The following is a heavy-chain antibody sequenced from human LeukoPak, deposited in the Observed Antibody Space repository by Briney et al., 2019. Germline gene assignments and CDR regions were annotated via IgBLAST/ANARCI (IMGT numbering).Heavy chain of an antibody. CDR3: GRHIRLWYNIPDAFDV. V-gene: IGHV4-59*08. Sequence: SETLSLTCSASGGSISSYYWSWIRQPPGKGLEWIGYIYYTGSTNYNPSLKSRVTISVDTSKNQFSLKLSSVTAADTAVYYCGRHIRLWYNIPDAFDVWGQGTMVTVSS. J-gene: IGHJ3*01. CDR1: GGSISSYY. CDR2: IYYTGST. D-gene: IGHD1-14*01.